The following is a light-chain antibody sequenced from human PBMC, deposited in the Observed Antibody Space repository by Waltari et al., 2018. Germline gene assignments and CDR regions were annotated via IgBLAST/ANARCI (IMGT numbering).Light chain of an antibody. Sequence: EIVMTQSPATLSVSPGERATLSCRASQSVSSNLAWYQQKSGQAPRILIYGASTRATGIPARFRGSGSGTEFTLTISSLQSEDFAVYYCQQYNNWPPWTFGQGTKVEIK. V-gene: IGKV3-15*01. CDR3: QQYNNWPPWT. CDR2: GAS. CDR1: QSVSSN. J-gene: IGKJ1*01.